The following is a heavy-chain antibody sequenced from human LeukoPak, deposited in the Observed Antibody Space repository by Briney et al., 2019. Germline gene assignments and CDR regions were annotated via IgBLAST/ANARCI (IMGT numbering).Heavy chain of an antibody. CDR2: IYSGGNT. J-gene: IGHJ4*02. Sequence: GGSLRLSCAASGFSVTSKDMTWVRQAPGKGLEWVSVIYSGGNTYYADSVKGRFSISRDNSKNTLYLQMNSPRGEDTAVYYCARVPYYDLWSGPGYFDYWGQGTLVTVSA. CDR3: ARVPYYDLWSGPGYFDY. D-gene: IGHD3-3*01. V-gene: IGHV3-66*01. CDR1: GFSVTSKD.